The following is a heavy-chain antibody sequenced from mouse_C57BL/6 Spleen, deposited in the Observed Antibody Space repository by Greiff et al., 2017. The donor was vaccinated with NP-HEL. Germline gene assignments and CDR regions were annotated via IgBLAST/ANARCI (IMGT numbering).Heavy chain of an antibody. D-gene: IGHD2-5*01. CDR2: IRSKSNNYAT. Sequence: EVQLVESGGGLVQPKGSLKLSCAASGFSFNTYAMNWVRQAPGKGLEWVARIRSKSNNYATYYADSVKDRLTISRDDSKSTLYLQMNNLKTEDTAMYYCVRQAFYYSNPLWYFDVWGTGTTVTVSS. J-gene: IGHJ1*03. V-gene: IGHV10-1*01. CDR1: GFSFNTYA. CDR3: VRQAFYYSNPLWYFDV.